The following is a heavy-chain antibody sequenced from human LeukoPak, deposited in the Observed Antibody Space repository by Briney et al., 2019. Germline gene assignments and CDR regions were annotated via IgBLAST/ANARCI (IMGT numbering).Heavy chain of an antibody. V-gene: IGHV3-30*18. J-gene: IGHJ4*02. Sequence: QSGGSLRLSCAASGFTFSSYGMHWVRQAPGKGLEWVAVISYDGSNKYYADSVKGRFTISRDNSKSTLYLQMNSLRAEDTAVYYCAKPYYDILTGYGVNPYFDYWGQGTLVTVSS. CDR1: GFTFSSYG. CDR2: ISYDGSNK. D-gene: IGHD3-9*01. CDR3: AKPYYDILTGYGVNPYFDY.